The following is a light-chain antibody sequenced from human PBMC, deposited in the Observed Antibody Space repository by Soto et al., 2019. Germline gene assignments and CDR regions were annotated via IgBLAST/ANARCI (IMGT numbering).Light chain of an antibody. V-gene: IGKV1-27*01. Sequence: DIQMTQSTCSLSSSFVYRITIPCRASQGVSNYLAWYQQKPVKVPKLLIYAASTLQSGVPSRFSGSGSGTDFTLTISSLQPEDFATYYCQKYDSAPLTFGGGTKVDI. J-gene: IGKJ4*01. CDR1: QGVSNY. CDR2: AAS. CDR3: QKYDSAPLT.